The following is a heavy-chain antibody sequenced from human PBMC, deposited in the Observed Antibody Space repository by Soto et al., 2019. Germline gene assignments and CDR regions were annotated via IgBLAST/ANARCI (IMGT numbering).Heavy chain of an antibody. CDR3: ARLPVLSLVAVWGFAY. CDR1: GYIFTSYW. J-gene: IGHJ4*02. V-gene: IGHV5-10-1*01. CDR2: IDPTDAYT. D-gene: IGHD3-16*01. Sequence: GESLKISCTVSGYIFTSYWISWVRQMPGKGLEWMGRIDPTDAYTDYSPSFQGHVTISVDKSINTAYLQWSSLKASDSAMYYCARLPVLSLVAVWGFAYWGLGTLVTVSS.